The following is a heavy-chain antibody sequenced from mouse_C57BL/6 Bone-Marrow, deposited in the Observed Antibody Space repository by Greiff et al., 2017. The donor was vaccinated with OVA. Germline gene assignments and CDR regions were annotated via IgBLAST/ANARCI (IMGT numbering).Heavy chain of an antibody. CDR2: IWTGGGT. V-gene: IGHV2-9-1*01. CDR1: GFSFTSYA. Sequence: QVQLKESGPGLVAPSQSLSITCTVSGFSFTSYAISWVRQPPGKGLEWLGVIWTGGGTNYNSALKSRLSISNDNSKCQVVLIMNSLHTNATDSYACATPSVVPYCNFGVWGTGTPVTVSS. CDR3: ATPSVVPYCNFGV. D-gene: IGHD1-1*01. J-gene: IGHJ1*03.